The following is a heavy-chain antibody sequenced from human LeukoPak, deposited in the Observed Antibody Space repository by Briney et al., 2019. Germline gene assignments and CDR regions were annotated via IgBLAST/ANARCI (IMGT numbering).Heavy chain of an antibody. Sequence: GGTLRLSCAASGFTFSTYGMSWVRQAPGKGLEWVSGISGSGGASYYADSVKGRFTISGDDSHNTLYLQMNSLRAEDTAVYFCARGGVDYYGSGTYYLMYYFDYWGQGALVTVSS. CDR3: ARGGVDYYGSGTYYLMYYFDY. CDR1: GFTFSTYG. V-gene: IGHV3-23*01. D-gene: IGHD3-10*01. J-gene: IGHJ4*02. CDR2: ISGSGGAS.